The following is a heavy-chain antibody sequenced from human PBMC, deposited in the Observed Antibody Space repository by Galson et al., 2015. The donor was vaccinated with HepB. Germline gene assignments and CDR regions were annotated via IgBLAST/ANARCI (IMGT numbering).Heavy chain of an antibody. CDR1: GFSFSSYL. CDR2: INSDGSST. D-gene: IGHD1-26*01. V-gene: IGHV3-74*01. Sequence: SLRLSCAASGFSFSSYLMHWVRQAPGKGRVWVSRINSDGSSTSYADSVKGRFTVSRDNGKNTLYLQMNSLRAEDTAVYYCAREGYLGFDYWGQGTLVTVSS. CDR3: AREGYLGFDY. J-gene: IGHJ4*02.